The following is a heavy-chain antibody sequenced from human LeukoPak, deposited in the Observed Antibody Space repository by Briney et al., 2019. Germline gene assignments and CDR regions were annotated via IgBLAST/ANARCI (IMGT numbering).Heavy chain of an antibody. CDR1: GGSISSGSYY. J-gene: IGHJ4*02. V-gene: IGHV4-61*02. CDR2: IYTSGST. Sequence: SQTLSLTCTVSGGSISSGSYYWSWIRQPAGKGLEWFGRIYTSGSTNYNPSLKSRVTISVDTSKNQFSLKLSSVTAADTAVYYCARVLNPYYFDYWGQGTLVTVSS. CDR3: ARVLNPYYFDY.